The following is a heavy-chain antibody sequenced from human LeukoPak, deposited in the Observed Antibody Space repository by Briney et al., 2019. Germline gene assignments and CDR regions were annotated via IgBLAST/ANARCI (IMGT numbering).Heavy chain of an antibody. Sequence: SETLSLTCTVSGGSISSYYWSRIRQPPGKGLEWIGYIYYSGSTNYNPSLKSRVTISVDTSKNQFSLKLSSVTAADTAVYYCARETKSGYSYGYFDYWGQGTLVTVSS. CDR3: ARETKSGYSYGYFDY. V-gene: IGHV4-59*01. J-gene: IGHJ4*02. D-gene: IGHD5-18*01. CDR1: GGSISSYY. CDR2: IYYSGST.